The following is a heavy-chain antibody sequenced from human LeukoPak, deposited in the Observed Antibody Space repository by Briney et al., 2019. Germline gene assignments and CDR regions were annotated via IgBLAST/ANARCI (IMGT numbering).Heavy chain of an antibody. V-gene: IGHV3-23*01. CDR3: AKDPIHQWLVRPFDY. D-gene: IGHD6-19*01. J-gene: IGHJ4*02. Sequence: GGSLRLSCAASGFTFSSYAMSWVRQAPGKGLEWVSAISGSGGSTYYADSVKGRFTISRDNSKNTLYLQMNSLRAEDTAVYYCAKDPIHQWLVRPFDYWGQGTLVTVSS. CDR2: ISGSGGST. CDR1: GFTFSSYA.